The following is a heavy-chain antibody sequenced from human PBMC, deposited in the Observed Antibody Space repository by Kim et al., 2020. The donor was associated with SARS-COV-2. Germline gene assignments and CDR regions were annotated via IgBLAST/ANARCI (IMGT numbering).Heavy chain of an antibody. CDR2: INHSGST. CDR3: ARRPSYYEFWSGYPRGGYYYYGMDV. D-gene: IGHD3-3*01. CDR1: GGSFSGYY. J-gene: IGHJ6*02. V-gene: IGHV4-34*01. Sequence: SETLSLTCAVYGGSFSGYYWSWIRQPPGKGLEWIGEINHSGSTNYNPSLKSRVTISVDTSKNQFSLKLSSVTAADTAVDYCARRPSYYEFWSGYPRGGYYYYGMDVWGQGTTVTVSS.